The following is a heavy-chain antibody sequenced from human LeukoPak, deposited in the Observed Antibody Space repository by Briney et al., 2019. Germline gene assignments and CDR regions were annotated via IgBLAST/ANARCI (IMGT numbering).Heavy chain of an antibody. J-gene: IGHJ4*02. V-gene: IGHV3-23*01. CDR1: GFTFSSYA. CDR3: AKVETSGGANCYALDY. CDR2: ISGSDGST. D-gene: IGHD2-2*01. Sequence: LPGGSLRLSSAASGFTFSSYAMTWVRQAPDKGLEWVSAISGSDGSTYYADSVKGRFTISRDDSQNTLYLQMNSLSAEDTAVYYCAKVETSGGANCYALDYWGQGTLVTVSS.